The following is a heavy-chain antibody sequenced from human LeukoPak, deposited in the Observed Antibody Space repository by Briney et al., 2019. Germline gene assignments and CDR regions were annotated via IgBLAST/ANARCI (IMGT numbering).Heavy chain of an antibody. V-gene: IGHV3-21*01. J-gene: IGHJ4*02. D-gene: IGHD3-9*01. Sequence: GGSLRLSCAASGFTFSSYSMNWVRQAPGKGLEWVSSISSSSSYIYYADSVKGRFTISRDNAKNSLYLQMNSLRAEDTAVYYCVRTPYDILTGYQSALDYWGQGTLVTVSS. CDR3: VRTPYDILTGYQSALDY. CDR1: GFTFSSYS. CDR2: ISSSSSYI.